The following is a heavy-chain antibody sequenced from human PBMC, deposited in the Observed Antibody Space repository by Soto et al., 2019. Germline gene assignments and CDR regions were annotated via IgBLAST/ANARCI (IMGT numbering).Heavy chain of an antibody. CDR1: GGSISSYY. V-gene: IGHV4-59*08. D-gene: IGHD1-26*01. CDR3: ARRVGATNRDAFDI. J-gene: IGHJ3*02. Sequence: QVQLQESGPGLVKPSETLSLTCTVSGGSISSYYWSWIRQPPGKGLQWIGYIYYSGSTNYNPSLTSRATXXVXPXXTQFPLQLSSVTAADTAVYYGARRVGATNRDAFDIWGQGTMVTVSS. CDR2: IYYSGST.